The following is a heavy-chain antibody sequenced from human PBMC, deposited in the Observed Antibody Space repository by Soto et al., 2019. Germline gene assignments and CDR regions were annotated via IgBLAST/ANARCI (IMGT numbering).Heavy chain of an antibody. CDR2: ISWDGRST. D-gene: IGHD6-19*01. CDR1: GFTFDDYS. Sequence: GGSLRLSCAASGFTFDDYSMHWVRQAPGKGLEWVSLISWDGRSTYYADSVKGRFTISRDNAKNTLYLQMTGLGGDDTAVYYCARDLLSGANYYAYWGQGTLVTVSS. CDR3: ARDLLSGANYYAY. J-gene: IGHJ4*02. V-gene: IGHV3-43*01.